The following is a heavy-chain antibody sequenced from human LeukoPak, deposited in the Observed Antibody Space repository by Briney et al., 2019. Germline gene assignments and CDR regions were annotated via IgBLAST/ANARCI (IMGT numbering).Heavy chain of an antibody. Sequence: SETLSHTSTVPGGSISSGGYYWSWIRQHPGSGREWLAYIYYSGSTYYNPSLKSRVTISVDTSKNQFSLKLSSVTAADAAVYYCARDSPIGYSSSWYQIDYWGQGTLVTVSS. D-gene: IGHD6-13*01. V-gene: IGHV4-31*03. CDR3: ARDSPIGYSSSWYQIDY. J-gene: IGHJ4*02. CDR1: GGSISSGGYY. CDR2: IYYSGST.